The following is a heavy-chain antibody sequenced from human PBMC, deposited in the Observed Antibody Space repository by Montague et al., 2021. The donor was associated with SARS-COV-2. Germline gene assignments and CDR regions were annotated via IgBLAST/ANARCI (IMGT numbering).Heavy chain of an antibody. J-gene: IGHJ4*02. CDR1: GFAFSNYY. V-gene: IGHV3-11*06. Sequence: SLRLSCAASGFAFSNYYMSWVRQAPGKGLEWVSYIGIRSSYTNYADSVKGRLTISRDNAKNSLDLQMNSLRVEDTAVYYCVRVAVALGLYYFDYWGRGTLVTVSS. CDR3: VRVAVALGLYYFDY. D-gene: IGHD6-19*01. CDR2: IGIRSSYT.